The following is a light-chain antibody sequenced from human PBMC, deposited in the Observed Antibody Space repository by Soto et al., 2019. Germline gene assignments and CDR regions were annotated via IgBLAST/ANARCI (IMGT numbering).Light chain of an antibody. CDR1: SGHRSYA. J-gene: IGLJ2*01. V-gene: IGLV4-69*01. CDR2: VNSDGSH. CDR3: QTWGTGSHVV. Sequence: QSVLTQSPSASASLGASVKLTCTLSSGHRSYAIAWHQQQPEKGPRYLMKVNSDGSHSKGDGIPDRFSGSSSGAERYLTISSLQSEDEADYYCQTWGTGSHVVFGGGTKVTVL.